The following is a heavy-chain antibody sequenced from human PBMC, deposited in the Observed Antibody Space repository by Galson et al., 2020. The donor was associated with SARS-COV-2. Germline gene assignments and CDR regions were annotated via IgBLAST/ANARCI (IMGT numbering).Heavy chain of an antibody. D-gene: IGHD3-10*01. CDR2: INYSGNT. J-gene: IGHJ6*03. Sequence: SETLSLTCTVSGGFLNSYYWNWIRQTPGKGLEWIGSINYSGNTNYNPSLRSRVTMSIDTSKNQFSLYLPSATAADTAVYSCSRGATSLWFGGLAPDFYMDVWGKGTTVTISS. CDR1: GGFLNSYY. CDR3: SRGATSLWFGGLAPDFYMDV. V-gene: IGHV4-59*01.